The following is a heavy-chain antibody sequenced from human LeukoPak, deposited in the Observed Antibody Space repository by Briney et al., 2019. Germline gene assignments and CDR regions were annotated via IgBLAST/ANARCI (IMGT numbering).Heavy chain of an antibody. V-gene: IGHV3-21*01. CDR1: GFTFSSYS. CDR3: ARDNRKRWLLSRPYFDY. Sequence: GGSLRLSCAASGFTFSSYSMNWVRQAPGKGLEWVSSISSSSSYIYYADSVKGRFTISRDNAKNSLYLQMNSLRAEDTAVYYCARDNRKRWLLSRPYFDYWGQGTLVTVSS. J-gene: IGHJ4*02. CDR2: ISSSSSYI. D-gene: IGHD2-21*02.